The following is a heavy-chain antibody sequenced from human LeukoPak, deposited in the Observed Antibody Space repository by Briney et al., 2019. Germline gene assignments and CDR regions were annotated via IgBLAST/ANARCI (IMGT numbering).Heavy chain of an antibody. V-gene: IGHV3-7*01. D-gene: IGHD3-10*01. J-gene: IGHJ4*02. CDR2: IKQDGGET. CDR1: GLTFSRDW. Sequence: GGSLRLSCEGFGLTFSRDWMSWVRQAPGKGLEWVANIKQDGGETYYGDSVKGRFTISRDNAKNSLYLQMRSLRAEDTAVYYCARRGPGYGSPFDYWGQGTLVTVSS. CDR3: ARRGPGYGSPFDY.